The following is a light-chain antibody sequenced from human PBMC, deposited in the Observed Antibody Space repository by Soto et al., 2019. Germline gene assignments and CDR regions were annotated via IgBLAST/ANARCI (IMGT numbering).Light chain of an antibody. Sequence: QMTQSPSTLSASVGDTVTITCRSSQSISTWLAWYQQKPGKAPKLLIYKASTLESGVPSRFSGSGSGTEFTLTISSLQPDDFATYYCQQYNSYSTFGQGTKVEIK. CDR2: KAS. J-gene: IGKJ1*01. CDR1: QSISTW. V-gene: IGKV1-5*03. CDR3: QQYNSYST.